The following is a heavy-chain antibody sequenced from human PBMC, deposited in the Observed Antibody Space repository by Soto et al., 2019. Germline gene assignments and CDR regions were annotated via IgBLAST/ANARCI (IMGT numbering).Heavy chain of an antibody. CDR2: INPILSKA. J-gene: IGHJ5*02. CDR1: GGTFSSYT. D-gene: IGHD6-19*01. CDR3: ARDQSGIGWYVDWFDP. Sequence: SVKVSCKASGGTFSSYTISWVRQAPGQGLEWMGRINPILSKANYAQKFKGRVTITRDTVATTVYMELTSLTSEDTSIYYCARDQSGIGWYVDWFDPWGQGTLVTVSS. V-gene: IGHV1-69*08.